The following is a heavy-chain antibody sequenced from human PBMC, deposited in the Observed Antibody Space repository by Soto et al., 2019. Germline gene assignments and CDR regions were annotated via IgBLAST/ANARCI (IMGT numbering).Heavy chain of an antibody. J-gene: IGHJ3*02. D-gene: IGHD5-12*01. CDR1: GFSLSTSGVG. CDR3: VHSLTSSGYDGNDAFDI. Sequence: QITLKESGPPLVKPTQTLTLTCRFSGFSLSTSGVGVGWIRQPPGKALEWLALLFWDDDRRFSPSLKSRLSITKDTSKNQVVLTMTDMDPVDTATYYCVHSLTSSGYDGNDAFDIWGQGTMVTVSS. V-gene: IGHV2-5*02. CDR2: LFWDDDR.